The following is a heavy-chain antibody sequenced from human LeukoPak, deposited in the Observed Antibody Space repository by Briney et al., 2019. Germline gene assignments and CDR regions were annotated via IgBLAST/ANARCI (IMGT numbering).Heavy chain of an antibody. CDR2: ISSSSSYI. V-gene: IGHV3-21*01. CDR3: ARSIAAADTGIDY. D-gene: IGHD6-13*01. Sequence: GRSLRLSCAASGFTFSSYGMHWVRQAPGKGLEWVSSISSSSSYIYYADSVKGRFTISRDNAKNSLYLQMNSLRAEDTALYYCARSIAAADTGIDYWGQGTLVTVSS. J-gene: IGHJ4*02. CDR1: GFTFSSYG.